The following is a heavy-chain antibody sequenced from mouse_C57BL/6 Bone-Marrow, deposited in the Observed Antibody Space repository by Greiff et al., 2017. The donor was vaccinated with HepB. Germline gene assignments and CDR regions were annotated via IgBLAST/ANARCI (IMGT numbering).Heavy chain of an antibody. CDR1: GFTFSSYA. CDR2: ISSGGDYI. CDR3: TREKVQVAMDY. J-gene: IGHJ4*01. Sequence: EVKLMESGEGLVKPGGSLKLSCAASGFTFSSYAMSWVRQTPEKRLEWVAYISSGGDYIYYADTVKGRFTISRDNARNTLYLQMSSLKSEDTAMYYCTREKVQVAMDYWGQGTSVTVSS. V-gene: IGHV5-9-1*02. D-gene: IGHD2-14*01.